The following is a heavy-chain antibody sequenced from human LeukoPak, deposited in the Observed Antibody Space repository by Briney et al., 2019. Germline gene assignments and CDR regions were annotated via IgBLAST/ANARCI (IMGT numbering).Heavy chain of an antibody. J-gene: IGHJ4*02. CDR1: GGSITSGGYY. Sequence: SQTLSLTCTLSGGSITSGGYYWSWIRQHPGKGLEWIGYIYYSGNTYYNPSLKSRVTLSIDTSYKQFSLKLTSVTAADTAVYYCARGPQRWLQLQFFDYWGQGTLVTVSS. CDR2: IYYSGNT. V-gene: IGHV4-31*03. D-gene: IGHD5-24*01. CDR3: ARGPQRWLQLQFFDY.